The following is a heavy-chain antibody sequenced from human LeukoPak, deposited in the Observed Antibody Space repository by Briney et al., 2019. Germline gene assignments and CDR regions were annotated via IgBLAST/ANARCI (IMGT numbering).Heavy chain of an antibody. J-gene: IGHJ4*02. CDR2: ISSNGGST. Sequence: GGSLRLSCSASGFTFSTYAMHWIRQVPGKGLEYVSAISSNGGSTYHADSVKGRLTISRDNSKNTLYLQMSSLRAEDTAVYYCVKGGSSGWYLDYWGQGALVTVSS. CDR3: VKGGSSGWYLDY. CDR1: GFTFSTYA. V-gene: IGHV3-64D*09. D-gene: IGHD6-19*01.